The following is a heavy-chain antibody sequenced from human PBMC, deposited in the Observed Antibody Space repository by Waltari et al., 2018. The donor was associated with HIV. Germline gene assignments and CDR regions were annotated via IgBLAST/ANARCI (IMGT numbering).Heavy chain of an antibody. Sequence: QVQLQESGPGLVKPSETLSLTCSVSGDSVSSGSYYWSWMRQPPGKGLEWIGNLDYTGRSNYNPSLKTRVTISVDTAKNHFSLKLTSVTAGDTAIYDCARIVASAGLRFDRWGQGALVTVSS. J-gene: IGHJ5*02. D-gene: IGHD2-21*01. CDR3: ARIVASAGLRFDR. CDR1: GDSVSSGSYY. V-gene: IGHV4-61*03. CDR2: LDYTGRS.